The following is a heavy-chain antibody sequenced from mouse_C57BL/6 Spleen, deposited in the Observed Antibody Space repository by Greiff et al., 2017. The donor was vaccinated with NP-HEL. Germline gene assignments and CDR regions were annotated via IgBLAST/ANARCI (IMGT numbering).Heavy chain of an antibody. J-gene: IGHJ2*01. CDR3: ARSGYYYFDY. V-gene: IGHV2-2*01. CDR1: GFSLTSYG. D-gene: IGHD1-2*01. CDR2: IWRGGST. Sequence: QVQLQQSGPGLVQPSQSLSITCTASGFSLTSYGVHWVSQTPGKGLEWLGGIWRGGSTDYNAAFLSRLSISKDNSKSQCFFKMNSLQADDTAIYYCARSGYYYFDYGGQGTTLTVAS.